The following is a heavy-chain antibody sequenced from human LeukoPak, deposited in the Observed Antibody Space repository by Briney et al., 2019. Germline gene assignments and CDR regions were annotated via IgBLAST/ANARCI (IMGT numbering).Heavy chain of an antibody. D-gene: IGHD1-26*01. CDR2: ISYDGSNK. CDR3: AKNSGSTAL. J-gene: IGHJ4*02. Sequence: GGSLRLSCAASGFTFSNAWMSWVRQAPGKGLEWVSVISYDGSNKYYADSVKGRFTISRDNSKNTLYLQMNSLRAEDTAMYYCAKNSGSTALWGQGTLVTVSS. V-gene: IGHV3-30*18. CDR1: GFTFSNAW.